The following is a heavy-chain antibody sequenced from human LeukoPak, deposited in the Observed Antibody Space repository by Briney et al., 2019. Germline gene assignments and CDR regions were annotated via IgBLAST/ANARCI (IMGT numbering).Heavy chain of an antibody. CDR3: AGARDSRLFDY. J-gene: IGHJ4*02. V-gene: IGHV5-51*01. CDR1: GYTFTSYW. Sequence: GESLKISCKGSGYTFTSYWIGWVRQMPGKGLEWMGIIYPGDSDTRYSPSFQGQVTISADKSISTAYLQWTSLKASDTAMYYCAGARDSRLFDYWGQGTLVTVSS. D-gene: IGHD3-22*01. CDR2: IYPGDSDT.